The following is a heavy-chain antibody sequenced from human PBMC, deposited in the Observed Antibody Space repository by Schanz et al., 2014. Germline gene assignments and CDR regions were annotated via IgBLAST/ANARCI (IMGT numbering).Heavy chain of an antibody. CDR2: ISGSGGNT. V-gene: IGHV3-23*01. CDR1: GFTFRGYA. CDR3: AKDAENTAMITDYFDY. Sequence: EVHLLESGGGLVQPGGSLRLSCAASGFTFRGYAMSWVRQAPGRGLEWVSIISGSGGNTYYADAVRGRFTISRDNSKTTVYLQMNSLRAEDTAVYYCAKDAENTAMITDYFDYWGQGTLVTVSS. J-gene: IGHJ4*02. D-gene: IGHD5-18*01.